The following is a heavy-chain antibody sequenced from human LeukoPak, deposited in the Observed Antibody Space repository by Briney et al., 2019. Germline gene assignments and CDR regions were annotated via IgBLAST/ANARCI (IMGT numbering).Heavy chain of an antibody. CDR1: GGSISSYY. Sequence: SETLSLTCTVSGGSISSYYWNWIRQPPGNGLEWIGYIYYSGSHKYNPSLKSRVTISEDTSKNQFSLKPSSVTAADTAVYYCAGHPRDGYIEYWGQGTLVTVSS. CDR3: AGHPRDGYIEY. CDR2: IYYSGSH. J-gene: IGHJ4*02. V-gene: IGHV4-59*08. D-gene: IGHD5-24*01.